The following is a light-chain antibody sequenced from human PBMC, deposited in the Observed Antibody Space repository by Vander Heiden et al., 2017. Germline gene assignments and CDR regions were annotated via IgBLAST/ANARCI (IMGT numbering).Light chain of an antibody. Sequence: IALTQSPGTLSLSPGESATLSCRASQSVSSNFLAWYQQKPGQAPRLLIYGASSRATGIPDRFSGSGSGTDFTLTITRLEPEDFAVYYCQQYGSSPRTFGQGTKVEIK. J-gene: IGKJ1*01. CDR2: GAS. CDR3: QQYGSSPRT. V-gene: IGKV3-20*01. CDR1: QSVSSNF.